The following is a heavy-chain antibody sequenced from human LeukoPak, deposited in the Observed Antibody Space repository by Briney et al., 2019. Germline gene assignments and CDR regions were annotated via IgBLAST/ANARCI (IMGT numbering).Heavy chain of an antibody. CDR1: GFTFSSYA. D-gene: IGHD4-17*01. V-gene: IGHV3-23*01. CDR3: ARGAYVDYDY. CDR2: ISARGDST. Sequence: GGSLRLSCAASGFTFSSYAVSWVRQAPGKGLEWVSAISARGDSTYYADSVEGRFTISRDNSKNTLYLQMNSLRAEDTALYYCARGAYVDYDYWGQGTLVTVSS. J-gene: IGHJ4*02.